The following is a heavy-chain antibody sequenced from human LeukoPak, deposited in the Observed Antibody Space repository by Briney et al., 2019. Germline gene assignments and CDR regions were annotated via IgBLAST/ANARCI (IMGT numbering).Heavy chain of an antibody. D-gene: IGHD6-19*01. CDR1: GYSISSGYY. Sequence: SETLSLTCAVSGYSISSGYYWGWIRQPPGKGLEWIGSIYHSGSTYYNPSLKSRVTISVDTSKNLFSLKLSSVTAADTAVYYCARDRAGKGYFDYWGQGTLVTVSS. CDR3: ARDRAGKGYFDY. V-gene: IGHV4-38-2*02. J-gene: IGHJ4*02. CDR2: IYHSGST.